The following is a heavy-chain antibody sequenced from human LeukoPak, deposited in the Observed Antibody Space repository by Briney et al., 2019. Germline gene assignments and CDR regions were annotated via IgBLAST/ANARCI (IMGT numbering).Heavy chain of an antibody. J-gene: IGHJ5*02. Sequence: GGSLRLSCAASGFTFSSYSMNWVRQAPGKGLEWVSYISSSSSTIYYADSVKGRFTISRDNAKNSLYLQMNSLRAEDTAVYYCARVSYSSSPNWFDPWGQGTLVTVSS. V-gene: IGHV3-48*04. CDR1: GFTFSSYS. CDR3: ARVSYSSSPNWFDP. CDR2: ISSSSSTI. D-gene: IGHD6-13*01.